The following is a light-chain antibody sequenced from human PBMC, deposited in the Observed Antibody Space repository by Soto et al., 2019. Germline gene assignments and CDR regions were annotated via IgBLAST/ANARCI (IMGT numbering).Light chain of an antibody. CDR2: GAS. Sequence: VMTQSPATLSVSPWERATLSCWASETVATNLAWYQQKPGQAPRLLISGASTRAAGISDRFRGSGSGTEFTLTISSLRSEDFATYYCQQYYSFPRTFGQGTRWIS. CDR3: QQYYSFPRT. CDR1: ETVATN. V-gene: IGKV3-15*01. J-gene: IGKJ1*01.